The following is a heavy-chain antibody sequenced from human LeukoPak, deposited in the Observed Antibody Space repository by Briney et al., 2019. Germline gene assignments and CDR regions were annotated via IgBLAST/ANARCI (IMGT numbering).Heavy chain of an antibody. Sequence: PSETLSLTCTVSGGSISSYYLSWIRQPAGKGLEWIGRIYSSGTNYNPSLKSRVTISVDTSKNQFSLKLSSVTAADTAVYYCASSIAVAGVFDYWGQGTLVTVPS. CDR3: ASSIAVAGVFDY. V-gene: IGHV4-4*07. D-gene: IGHD6-19*01. J-gene: IGHJ4*02. CDR2: IYSSGT. CDR1: GGSISSYY.